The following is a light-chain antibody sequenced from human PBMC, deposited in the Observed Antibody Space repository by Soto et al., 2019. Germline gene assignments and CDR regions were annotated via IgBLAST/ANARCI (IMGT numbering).Light chain of an antibody. V-gene: IGKV3-15*01. J-gene: IGKJ1*01. CDR3: QHYNNWHPWT. Sequence: EIVMTQSPVTLSVSPGERATLSCRASQSVRSNIAWYQQKPGQVPRLLIYGASTRATGIPARFSGSGSGTEFTLTISSLQSEDFAVYYCQHYNNWHPWTFGQGTKVEIK. CDR2: GAS. CDR1: QSVRSN.